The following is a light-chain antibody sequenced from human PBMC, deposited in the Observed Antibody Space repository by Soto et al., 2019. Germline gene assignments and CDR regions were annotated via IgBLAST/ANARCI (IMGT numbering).Light chain of an antibody. V-gene: IGKV1-9*01. J-gene: IGKJ4*01. CDR3: QQTRTYPRT. Sequence: DIQLTQSPSFLSASVGDRVTITCRASQSIAASLAWYQQKPGNPPRLLIYADSTLQSGVPSRFSGSGSGTRVTLTISSLEPEDFATYYCQQTRTYPRTFGGGTKVEMK. CDR2: ADS. CDR1: QSIAAS.